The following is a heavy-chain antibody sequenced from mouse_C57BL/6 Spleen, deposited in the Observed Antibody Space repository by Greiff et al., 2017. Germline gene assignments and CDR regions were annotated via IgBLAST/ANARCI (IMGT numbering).Heavy chain of an antibody. Sequence: QVQLQQPVAELVKPGASVKLSCKASGYTFTSYWMQWVKQRPGQGLEWIGEIDPSDSYTNYNQKFKGKATLTVDTSSSTAYMQLGSLTSEDSAVYYCSRLYYGSSPWYFDYWGQGTTLTVSS. CDR1: GYTFTSYW. V-gene: IGHV1-50*01. CDR3: SRLYYGSSPWYFDY. J-gene: IGHJ2*01. D-gene: IGHD1-1*01. CDR2: IDPSDSYT.